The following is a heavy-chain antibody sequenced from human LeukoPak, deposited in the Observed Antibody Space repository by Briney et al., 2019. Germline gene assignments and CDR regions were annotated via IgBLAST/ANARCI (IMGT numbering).Heavy chain of an antibody. V-gene: IGHV4-59*08. CDR1: GGSISSYY. Sequence: SETLSLTCTVSGGSISSYYWSWIRQPPGKGLEWIGYFYYSGSTYYNPSLKSRVTISINTSKNQFSLKLSSMTAADTAVYYCARHAGTDSSTWYYFDYWGRGTLVTVSS. CDR2: FYYSGST. CDR3: ARHAGTDSSTWYYFDY. J-gene: IGHJ4*02. D-gene: IGHD6-13*01.